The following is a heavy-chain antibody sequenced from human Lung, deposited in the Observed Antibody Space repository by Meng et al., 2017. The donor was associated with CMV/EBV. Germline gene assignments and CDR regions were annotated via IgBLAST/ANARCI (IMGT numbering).Heavy chain of an antibody. V-gene: IGHV3-53*01. D-gene: IGHD2-2*01. CDR2: IYSGGST. CDR1: GFTVSSNY. Sequence: GEXXKISCAASGFTVSSNYMSWVRQAPGKGLEWVSVIYSGGSTYYADSVKGRFTISRDNSKNTLYLQMNSLRAEDTAVYYCAKVRGYCSSTSCSPLHYWGQGXLVTAPQ. CDR3: AKVRGYCSSTSCSPLHY. J-gene: IGHJ4*02.